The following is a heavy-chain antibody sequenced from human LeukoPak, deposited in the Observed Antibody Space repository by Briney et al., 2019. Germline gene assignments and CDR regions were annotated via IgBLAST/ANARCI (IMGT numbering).Heavy chain of an antibody. V-gene: IGHV1-2*02. Sequence: GASVKVSCKASGYTFTGYYMHWVRQAPGQGLEWMGWINPNSGGTNYAQKFQGRVTMTRDTSISTAYMELSRLRSDGTAVYYCARDAGGSYSDPSFDYWGQGTLVTVSS. CDR1: GYTFTGYY. J-gene: IGHJ4*02. D-gene: IGHD1-26*01. CDR2: INPNSGGT. CDR3: ARDAGGSYSDPSFDY.